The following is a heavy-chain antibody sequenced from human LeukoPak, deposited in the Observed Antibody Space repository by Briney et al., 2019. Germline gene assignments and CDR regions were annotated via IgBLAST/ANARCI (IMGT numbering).Heavy chain of an antibody. D-gene: IGHD3-22*01. Sequence: SETLSLTCTVSGYSISSGYYWGWIRQPPGKGLEWIGSIYHSGSTYYNPSLKSRVTISVDTSKNQFSLKLSSVTAADTAVYYCARESSITMIVVVIRGGWFDPWGQGTLVTVSS. CDR2: IYHSGST. CDR1: GYSISSGYY. V-gene: IGHV4-38-2*02. CDR3: ARESSITMIVVVIRGGWFDP. J-gene: IGHJ5*02.